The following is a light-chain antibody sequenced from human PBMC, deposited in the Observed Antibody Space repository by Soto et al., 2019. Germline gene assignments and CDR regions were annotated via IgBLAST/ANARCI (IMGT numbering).Light chain of an antibody. CDR2: STS. CDR1: QSVSTTY. V-gene: IGKV3-20*01. CDR3: QQYGRSPNT. Sequence: EVVLTQSPGTLSLSPGERATLSCRASQSVSTTYLAWYQQKPGQSPRLLMYSTSSRATGIPDRFSGSGSGKDFTLTISRLEPEDFAVYYCQQYGRSPNTFGQGTKLEI. J-gene: IGKJ2*01.